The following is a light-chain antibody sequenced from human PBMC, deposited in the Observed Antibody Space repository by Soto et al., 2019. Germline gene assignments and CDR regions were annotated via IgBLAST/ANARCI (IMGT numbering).Light chain of an antibody. CDR2: DAS. CDR1: QSISNW. V-gene: IGKV1-5*01. J-gene: IGKJ1*01. CDR3: QQYNKFSPTT. Sequence: DIQMTQSPSTLSASVGDRVTVTCRASQSISNWLAWYQQKPGKAPTLLIYDASILESGVPSRFSGSGSGTXXXLXISSLQPDDFATYYCQQYNKFSPTTFGQGTKVDIK.